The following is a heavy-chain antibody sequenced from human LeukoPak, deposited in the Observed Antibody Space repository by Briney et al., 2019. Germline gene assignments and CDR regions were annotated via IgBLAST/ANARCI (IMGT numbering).Heavy chain of an antibody. CDR1: GGTFSSYA. Sequence: GASVKVSCKASGGTFSSYAISWVRQAPGQGLEWMGWISAYNGDTKYAQKVQGRVIMTTETSTSTAYMELRSLRFDDTAVYYCARVPGWEYYFDYWGQGTLVTVSS. V-gene: IGHV1-18*01. CDR2: ISAYNGDT. D-gene: IGHD1-26*01. J-gene: IGHJ4*02. CDR3: ARVPGWEYYFDY.